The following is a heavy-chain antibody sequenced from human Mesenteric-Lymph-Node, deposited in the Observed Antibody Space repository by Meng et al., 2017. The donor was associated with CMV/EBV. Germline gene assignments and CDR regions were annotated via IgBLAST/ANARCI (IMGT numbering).Heavy chain of an antibody. CDR2: IKEDGSQK. Sequence: ETLSLTCTVSGGSISTYYWSWIRQPPGKGLEWVANIKEDGSQKYYVDSVKGRFTISRDNAKNSLYLQMNSLRAEDTAVYYCARGSAAPDVWGQGTTVTVSS. CDR3: ARGSAAPDV. CDR1: GGSISTYY. J-gene: IGHJ6*02. V-gene: IGHV3-7*01. D-gene: IGHD6-13*01.